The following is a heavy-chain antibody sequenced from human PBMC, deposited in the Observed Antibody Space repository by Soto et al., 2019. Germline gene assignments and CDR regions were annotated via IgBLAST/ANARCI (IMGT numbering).Heavy chain of an antibody. CDR2: IKSKTDGGTT. Sequence: EVQLVESGGGLVKPGGSLRLSCAASGFTFSDAWMSWVRQAPGKGLEWVGRIKSKTDGGTTDYAAPVKGRFTISRDYSKDTLYLQMNSLKTDDTAGYYCTTDRGRRAGYAQDYWGQGTLVTVSS. CDR3: TTDRGRRAGYAQDY. J-gene: IGHJ4*02. V-gene: IGHV3-15*01. CDR1: GFTFSDAW. D-gene: IGHD5-18*01.